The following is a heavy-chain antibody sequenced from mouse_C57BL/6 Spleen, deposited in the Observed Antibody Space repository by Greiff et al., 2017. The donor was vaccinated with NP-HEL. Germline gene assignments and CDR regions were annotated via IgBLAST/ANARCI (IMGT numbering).Heavy chain of an antibody. CDR1: GYAFSSSW. CDR2: IYPGDGDT. Sequence: VQLQESGPELVKPGASVKISCKASGYAFSSSWMNWVKQRPGKGLEWIGRIYPGDGDTNYNGKFKGKATLTADKSSSTAYMQLSSLTSEDSAVYFCARCPLRGGYFDVWGTGTTVTVSS. D-gene: IGHD1-1*01. V-gene: IGHV1-82*01. J-gene: IGHJ1*03. CDR3: ARCPLRGGYFDV.